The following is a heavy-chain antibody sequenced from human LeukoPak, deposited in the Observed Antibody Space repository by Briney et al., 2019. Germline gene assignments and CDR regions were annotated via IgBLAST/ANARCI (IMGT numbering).Heavy chain of an antibody. Sequence: SVKVSCKVSGYTLTELSMHWVRQAPGKGLEGMGGFDPADGETIYAQKSQGRVSMTDDTSTDTAYMELSSLRSEDTAVYYCANLLLEIAVGSGVHGRDVWGQGTTVTVSS. CDR3: ANLLLEIAVGSGVHGRDV. J-gene: IGHJ6*02. V-gene: IGHV1-24*01. D-gene: IGHD2-2*01. CDR2: FDPADGET. CDR1: GYTLTELS.